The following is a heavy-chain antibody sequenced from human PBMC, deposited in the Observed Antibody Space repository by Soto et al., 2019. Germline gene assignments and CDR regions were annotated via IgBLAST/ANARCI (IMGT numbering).Heavy chain of an antibody. D-gene: IGHD2-8*01. CDR3: ARGSNQDY. CDR2: INNDGSEK. Sequence: EVQLVESGGDLVQPGGSLRLSCVASGFTFSPYWMSWVRQAPGRGLQWVATINNDGSEKYDADSVKGGFTISRDNARDSLYLQLTSLRAEDTAIYYCARGSNQDYWGQGTLVAVSS. CDR1: GFTFSPYW. V-gene: IGHV3-7*03. J-gene: IGHJ4*02.